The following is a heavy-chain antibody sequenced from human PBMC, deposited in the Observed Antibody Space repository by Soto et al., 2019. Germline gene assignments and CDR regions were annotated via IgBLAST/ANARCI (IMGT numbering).Heavy chain of an antibody. V-gene: IGHV3-33*08. CDR2: NSDGGSKK. D-gene: IGHD2-8*02. CDR1: GFIFSSYA. Sequence: GGSLRLSCEPSGFIFSSYAMHWVRQAPAKGLGWVAVNSDGGSKKSYADSVKDRFTISRGESKNSWFRRLNALRGDDTAVYCGARGRRVGLAATVDNWGLGSLVSASS. J-gene: IGHJ4*02. CDR3: ARGRRVGLAATVDN.